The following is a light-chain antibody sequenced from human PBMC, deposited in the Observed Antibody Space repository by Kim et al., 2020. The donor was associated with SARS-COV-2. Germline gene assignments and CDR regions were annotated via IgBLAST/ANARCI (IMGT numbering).Light chain of an antibody. CDR3: QQFGNWPLT. Sequence: LSPGERATLSCRASQSVGNFLVWYQQKPGQAPRLLIYDASNRATGIPARFSGSGSGTDFTLTISSLDPEDFAVYYCQQFGNWPLTFGGGTKVDIK. V-gene: IGKV3-11*01. J-gene: IGKJ4*01. CDR2: DAS. CDR1: QSVGNF.